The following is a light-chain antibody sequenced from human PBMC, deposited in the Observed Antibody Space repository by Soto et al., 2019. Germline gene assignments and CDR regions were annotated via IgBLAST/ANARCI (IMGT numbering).Light chain of an antibody. CDR1: QSVISNF. Sequence: EIVLAQSPGTLSLSPGERATLSCRASQSVISNFLAWYQQKPGQAPWLLIWGASNRAGGVPDRFSGSGSGTDFTLTISRLEPEDFAVYYCQQYGSSPYTFGQGTKLEIK. J-gene: IGKJ2*01. CDR3: QQYGSSPYT. V-gene: IGKV3-20*01. CDR2: GAS.